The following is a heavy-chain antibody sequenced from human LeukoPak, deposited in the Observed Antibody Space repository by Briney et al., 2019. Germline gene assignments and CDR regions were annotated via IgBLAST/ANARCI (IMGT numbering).Heavy chain of an antibody. J-gene: IGHJ4*02. CDR2: ILGSGERA. D-gene: IGHD3-10*01. V-gene: IGHV3-23*01. Sequence: QAGGSLRLSCAASGFTFSSYSMNWVRQAPGGGLRWVSSILGSGERAFYADAVKGRFTISRDNSKNTLYLQVNSLRGDDTAVYYCAQVRGETSPDYWGQGTLVTVSP. CDR3: AQVRGETSPDY. CDR1: GFTFSSYS.